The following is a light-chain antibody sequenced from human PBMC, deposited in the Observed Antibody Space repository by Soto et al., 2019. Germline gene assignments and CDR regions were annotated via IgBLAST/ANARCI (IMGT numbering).Light chain of an antibody. Sequence: DIHMTQSPSTLSASVGDRVTFTCRASQGLTMWLAWYQQEPGKAPNLLIYKTSSLESGVPSRCSGSGSGTEFTLTMSSLQPDDFATYYCQHWTDYSWTFGQGTKVEVK. CDR1: QGLTMW. CDR2: KTS. J-gene: IGKJ1*01. V-gene: IGKV1-5*03. CDR3: QHWTDYSWT.